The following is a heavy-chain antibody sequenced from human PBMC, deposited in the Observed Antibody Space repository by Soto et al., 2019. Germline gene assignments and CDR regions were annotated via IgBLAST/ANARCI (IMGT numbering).Heavy chain of an antibody. CDR1: RFGFGGYA. CDR3: AKDIGGEMHAFDI. CDR2: MSWNSGNI. Sequence: PGGSLRLSCVASRFGFGGYAMHWVRQGPGKGLEWVSGMSWNSGNIGYADSVKGRFTISRDNAKNSLYLQMNSLSAEDTALYYCAKDIGGEMHAFDIWGQGTMVTVSS. V-gene: IGHV3-9*01. D-gene: IGHD2-15*01. J-gene: IGHJ3*02.